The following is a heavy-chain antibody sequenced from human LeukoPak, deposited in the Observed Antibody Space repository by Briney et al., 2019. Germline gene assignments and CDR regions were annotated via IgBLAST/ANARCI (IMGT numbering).Heavy chain of an antibody. J-gene: IGHJ5*02. CDR2: IYYSGST. CDR3: AGMEKEYDSSGYRHRFDP. Sequence: SETLSLTCTVSGGSISSSSYYWGWISQPPGKGLEWIGGIYYSGSTYYNPSLKSRVTISVDTSKNQFSLKLSSVTAADTAVYYCAGMEKEYDSSGYRHRFDPWGQGTLVTVSS. V-gene: IGHV4-39*01. D-gene: IGHD3-22*01. CDR1: GGSISSSSYY.